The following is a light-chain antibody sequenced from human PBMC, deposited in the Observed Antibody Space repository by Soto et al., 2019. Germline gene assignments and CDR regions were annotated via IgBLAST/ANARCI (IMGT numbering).Light chain of an antibody. CDR2: AAS. J-gene: IGKJ2*01. V-gene: IGKV1-6*01. CDR3: LQDYIYTPT. Sequence: AIQMTQSPSSLSASVGDRVTITCRASQGIRNDLGWYQQKPGKAPKLLIYAASSLETGVPSRFSGSGSDTDFTLTISSLQPEDFATYYGLQDYIYTPTFGQGTKLEIK. CDR1: QGIRND.